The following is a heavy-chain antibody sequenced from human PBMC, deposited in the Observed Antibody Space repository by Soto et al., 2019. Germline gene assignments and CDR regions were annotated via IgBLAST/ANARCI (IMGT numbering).Heavy chain of an antibody. CDR2: ISYDGSKK. Sequence: PGGSLSLSCAASGFTFSSYAMHWVRQVPGKGLEWVTLISYDGSKKFYADSVKGRFTISRDQSKSTLYLQMNSLRDDDTAMYYCARDNAPVAGTSLPGYWGQGTLVTVSS. CDR3: ARDNAPVAGTSLPGY. J-gene: IGHJ4*02. CDR1: GFTFSSYA. V-gene: IGHV3-30*01. D-gene: IGHD6-19*01.